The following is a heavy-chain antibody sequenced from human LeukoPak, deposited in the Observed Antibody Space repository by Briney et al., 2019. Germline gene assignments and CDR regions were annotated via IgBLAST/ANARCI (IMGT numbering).Heavy chain of an antibody. J-gene: IGHJ4*02. D-gene: IGHD1-26*01. CDR3: AKDPAHYIVGATPSYYFDY. V-gene: IGHV3-30*18. CDR1: GFTFSSYG. CDR2: ISYDGSNK. Sequence: GGSLRLSCAASGFTFSSYGMHWVRQAPGKGLEWVAVISYDGSNKYYADSVKGRFTISRDNSKNTLYLQMNSLRAEDTAVYYCAKDPAHYIVGATPSYYFDYWGQGTLVTVSS.